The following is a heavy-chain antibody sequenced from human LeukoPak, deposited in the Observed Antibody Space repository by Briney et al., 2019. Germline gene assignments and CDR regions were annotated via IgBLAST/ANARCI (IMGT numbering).Heavy chain of an antibody. CDR2: IYYSGNIYYSGNT. CDR3: ARSGHIPNFDY. Sequence: SETLCLTCTVYGGSISNFYWTWIRQPPGKGLEWIGYIYYSGNIYYSGNTNHNPSLKSRVTVSVDASKNQFSLKLNSVTAADTAVYYSARSGHIPNFDYWGQGTLVTVSS. CDR1: GGSISNFY. V-gene: IGHV4-59*01. D-gene: IGHD2-2*02. J-gene: IGHJ4*02.